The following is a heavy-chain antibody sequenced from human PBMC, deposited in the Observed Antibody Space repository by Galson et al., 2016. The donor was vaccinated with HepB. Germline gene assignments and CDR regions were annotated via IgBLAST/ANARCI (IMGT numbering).Heavy chain of an antibody. D-gene: IGHD3-10*01. Sequence: SLRLSCAASGFIFSSYAMHWVRQVPGKGLEWVAVISYDGSNKYYADSVKGRFIISRDFSKNKLFLQMNSLRAEDTAVYFCARDEGEGIWFGEPNFYPFDYWGQGTLVTVSS. CDR2: ISYDGSNK. CDR1: GFIFSSYA. J-gene: IGHJ4*02. V-gene: IGHV3-30*04. CDR3: ARDEGEGIWFGEPNFYPFDY.